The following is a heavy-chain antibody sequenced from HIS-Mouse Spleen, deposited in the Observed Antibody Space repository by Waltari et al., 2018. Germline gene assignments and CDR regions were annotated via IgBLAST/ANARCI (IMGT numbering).Heavy chain of an antibody. CDR3: ARADTAPGPLRYGMDV. J-gene: IGHJ6*02. V-gene: IGHV1-69*04. Sequence: QVQLVQSGAEVKKPGSSVKVSCKASGGTFSSYAISWVRQAPGQGLEWMGRIIPIHGIANNAPKFQGRVTITADKSTSTAYMELSSLRSEDTAVYYCARADTAPGPLRYGMDVWGQGTTVTVSS. D-gene: IGHD5-18*01. CDR1: GGTFSSYA. CDR2: IIPIHGIA.